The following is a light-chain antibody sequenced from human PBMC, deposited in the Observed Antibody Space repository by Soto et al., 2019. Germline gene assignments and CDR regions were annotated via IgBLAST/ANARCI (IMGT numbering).Light chain of an antibody. CDR3: RQYNIGTPGT. V-gene: IGKV3-15*01. CDR2: GAS. Sequence: EIVMTQSPATLSGSPGERATLSCRASQSVRSNLAWYQQKPGQAPRLLIYGASSRATGIPARFSGSGSGTEFTLTIISLQSEDVAVYYCRQYNIGTPGTFGQGTKMEIK. J-gene: IGKJ2*01. CDR1: QSVRSN.